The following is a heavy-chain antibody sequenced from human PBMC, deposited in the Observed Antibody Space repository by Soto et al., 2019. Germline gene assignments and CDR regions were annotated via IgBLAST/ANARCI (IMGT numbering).Heavy chain of an antibody. J-gene: IGHJ4*02. CDR1: GYTFTSYA. CDR3: ARAREAFAAGGIAVAGTALGY. CDR2: INAGNGNT. Sequence: ASVKVSCKASGYTFTSYAMHWVRQAPGQRLEWMGWINAGNGNTKYSQKFQGRVTITRDTSASTAYMELSSLRSEDTAVYYCARAREAFAAGGIAVAGTALGYWGQGTLVTVSS. D-gene: IGHD6-19*01. V-gene: IGHV1-3*01.